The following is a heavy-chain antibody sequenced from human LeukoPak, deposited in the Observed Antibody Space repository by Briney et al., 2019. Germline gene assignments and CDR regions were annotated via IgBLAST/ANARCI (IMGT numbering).Heavy chain of an antibody. CDR2: INHSGST. J-gene: IGHJ6*02. V-gene: IGHV4-34*01. CDR3: ARGTYYDFWSGFDYYGMDV. CDR1: GGSFSGYY. D-gene: IGHD3-3*01. Sequence: SSETPSLTCAVYGGSFSGYYWSWIRQPPGKGLEWIGEINHSGSTNYNPSLKSRVTISVDTSKNQFSLKLSSVTAADTAVYYCARGTYYDFWSGFDYYGMDVWGQGTTVTVSS.